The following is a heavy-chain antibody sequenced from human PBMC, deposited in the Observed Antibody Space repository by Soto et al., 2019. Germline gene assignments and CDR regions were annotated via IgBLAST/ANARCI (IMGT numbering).Heavy chain of an antibody. Sequence: ASVKVSCKASGYTFTSYGISWVRQAPGQGLVWMGWISAYNGNTNYAQKLQGRVTMTTDTSTSTAYMELRSLRSDDTAVYYCARERVVPAAIVDAFDIWGQGTMVTVSS. CDR1: GYTFTSYG. CDR3: ARERVVPAAIVDAFDI. D-gene: IGHD2-2*01. CDR2: ISAYNGNT. V-gene: IGHV1-18*01. J-gene: IGHJ3*02.